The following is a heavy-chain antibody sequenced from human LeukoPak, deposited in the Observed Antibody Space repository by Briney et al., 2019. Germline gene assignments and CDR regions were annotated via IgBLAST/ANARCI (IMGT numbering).Heavy chain of an antibody. J-gene: IGHJ4*02. Sequence: GGTLRLSCAASGFTFSSYGMSWVRQAPGKGLEWVSDISGSGGSTYYADSVKGRFTISRDNSKNTLYLQMNSLRAEDTAVYYCSKDYCDGSGYLDYWGAGTLVTVSS. CDR2: ISGSGGST. CDR3: SKDYCDGSGYLDY. V-gene: IGHV3-23*01. D-gene: IGHD3-22*01. CDR1: GFTFSSYG.